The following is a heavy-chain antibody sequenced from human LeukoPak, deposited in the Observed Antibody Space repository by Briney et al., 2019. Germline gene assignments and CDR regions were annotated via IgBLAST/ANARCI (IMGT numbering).Heavy chain of an antibody. V-gene: IGHV4-30-4*01. Sequence: PSQTLSLTCTVSGGSISSGDYYWSWIRQPPGKGLEWIGYIYYSGSTYYNPSLKSRVTISVDTSKNQFPLKLSSVTAADTAVYYCARGGIVVVPAAISWFDPWGQGTLVTVSS. CDR1: GGSISSGDYY. D-gene: IGHD2-2*02. CDR2: IYYSGST. CDR3: ARGGIVVVPAAISWFDP. J-gene: IGHJ5*02.